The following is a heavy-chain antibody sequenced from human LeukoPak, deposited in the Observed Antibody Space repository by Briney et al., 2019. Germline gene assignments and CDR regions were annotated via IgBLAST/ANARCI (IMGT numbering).Heavy chain of an antibody. CDR2: ISYNGTDK. V-gene: IGHV3-30*04. D-gene: IGHD6-13*01. CDR3: ARGFISAAGTYY. Sequence: GGSLRLSCVASGLTFSGYAMHWVRQAPGKGLEWVAVISYNGTDKYYADSVKGRFTISRDNSKDTLYLQMNSLRAEDTAVHYCARGFISAAGTYYWGQGTLVTVST. CDR1: GLTFSGYA. J-gene: IGHJ4*02.